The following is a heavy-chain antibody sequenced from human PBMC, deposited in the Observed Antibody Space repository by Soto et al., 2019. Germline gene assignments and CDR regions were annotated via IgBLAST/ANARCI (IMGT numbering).Heavy chain of an antibody. J-gene: IGHJ6*02. CDR3: ARRTGIAVAGYYYGMDV. Sequence: ASVKVSCKASGYTFTSYGISWVRQAPGQGLEWMGWISAYNGNTNYAQKLQGRVTMTTDTSTSTAYMELRSLRSDDTAVYYCARRTGIAVAGYYYGMDVWGQGTTVTVSS. CDR1: GYTFTSYG. V-gene: IGHV1-18*01. D-gene: IGHD6-19*01. CDR2: ISAYNGNT.